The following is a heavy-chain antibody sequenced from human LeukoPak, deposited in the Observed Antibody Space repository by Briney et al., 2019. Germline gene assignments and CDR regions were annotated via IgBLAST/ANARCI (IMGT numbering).Heavy chain of an antibody. Sequence: SWVRQPPGKGLEWIAYMYYRGSTYYNPSLKSRVTMSADKSKNQLSLKLSSVTAADTAVYYCARPYYYDSRIDPWGQGSLVTVSS. CDR3: ARPYYYDSRIDP. J-gene: IGHJ5*02. D-gene: IGHD3-22*01. CDR2: MYYRGST. V-gene: IGHV4-30-4*08.